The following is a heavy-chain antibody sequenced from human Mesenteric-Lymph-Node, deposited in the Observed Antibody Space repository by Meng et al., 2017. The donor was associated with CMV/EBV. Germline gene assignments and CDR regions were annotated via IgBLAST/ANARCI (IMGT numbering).Heavy chain of an antibody. CDR2: IYHSGST. J-gene: IGHJ6*02. D-gene: IGHD1-14*01. CDR1: GYSISSGYY. V-gene: IGHV4-38-2*02. Sequence: GSLRLSCTVSGYSISSGYYWGWIRQPPGKGLEWIGSIYHSGSTYYNPSLKSRVTISVDTSKNQFSLKLTSVTAADTAVYYCASGFFITTETPGLYYYYGMDVWGQGTTVTVSS. CDR3: ASGFFITTETPGLYYYYGMDV.